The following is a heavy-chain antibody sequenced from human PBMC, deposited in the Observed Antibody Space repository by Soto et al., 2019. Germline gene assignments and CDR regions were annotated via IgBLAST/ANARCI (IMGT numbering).Heavy chain of an antibody. CDR2: IIPIFGTA. J-gene: IGHJ5*02. CDR1: GGTFSSYA. D-gene: IGHD6-19*01. V-gene: IGHV1-69*01. CDR3: AADPEIAVAGTGWNWCDP. Sequence: QVQLVQSGAEVKKPGSSVKVSCKASGGTFSSYAISWVRQAPGQGLEWMGGIIPIFGTANYAQKFQGRVTITADESTSTAYMELSSLRSEDTAVYYCAADPEIAVAGTGWNWCDPWGQGTLVTVSS.